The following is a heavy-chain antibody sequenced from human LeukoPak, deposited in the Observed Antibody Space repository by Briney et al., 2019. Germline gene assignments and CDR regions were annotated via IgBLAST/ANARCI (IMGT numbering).Heavy chain of an antibody. CDR1: GGSISSGDYY. Sequence: PSETLSLTCTVSGGSISSGDYYWSWSRQPPGKGLEWIGYIYYSGSTYYNPSLKSRVTISVDTSKNQFSLKLSSVTAADTAVYYCARVHRSYSSGYYLNFDYWGQGTLVTVSS. CDR2: IYYSGST. D-gene: IGHD3-22*01. CDR3: ARVHRSYSSGYYLNFDY. J-gene: IGHJ4*02. V-gene: IGHV4-30-4*01.